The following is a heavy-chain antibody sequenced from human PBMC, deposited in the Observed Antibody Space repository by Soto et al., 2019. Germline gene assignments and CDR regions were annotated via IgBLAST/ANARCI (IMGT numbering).Heavy chain of an antibody. CDR1: GFTFSSYA. Sequence: QVQLVESGGGVVQPGRSLRLSCAASGFTFSSYAMHWVRQAPGKGLEWVAVISYDGSNKYYADSVKGRFTISRDKSKNRLYLQMNSLRAEDTAVDYCARERYGYNYYGMDVWGQGTTVTASS. V-gene: IGHV3-30-3*01. D-gene: IGHD5-18*01. CDR2: ISYDGSNK. CDR3: ARERYGYNYYGMDV. J-gene: IGHJ6*02.